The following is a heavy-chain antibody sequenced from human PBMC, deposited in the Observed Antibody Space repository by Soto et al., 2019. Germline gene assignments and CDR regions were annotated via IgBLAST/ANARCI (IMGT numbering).Heavy chain of an antibody. CDR1: GFTFSSHA. J-gene: IGHJ4*02. CDR2: ISYDGTNK. Sequence: QVQLVESGGDVVQPGRSLRLSCAASGFTFSSHAMHWVRQAPGRGLEWVALISYDGTNKFYADCVKGRSTISRDNSKNTVLLQMNSLTAEDTAVYYCAREWSHGELDYWGQGTPVTVSA. D-gene: IGHD1-26*01. CDR3: AREWSHGELDY. V-gene: IGHV3-30-3*01.